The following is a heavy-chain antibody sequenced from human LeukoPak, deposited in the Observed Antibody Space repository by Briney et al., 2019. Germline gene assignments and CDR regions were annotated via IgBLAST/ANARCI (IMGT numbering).Heavy chain of an antibody. J-gene: IGHJ1*01. CDR3: AKVGRYYILTGDRPDEYFQD. Sequence: PGGSLRLSCAASGFTFSSYGMHWVRQAPGKGLEWVAFIRYDGSNKYYADSVKGRFTISRDNSKNTLYLQMNSLSTEDTAVYYCAKVGRYYILTGDRPDEYFQDWGQGTLVTVS. CDR2: IRYDGSNK. D-gene: IGHD3-9*01. CDR1: GFTFSSYG. V-gene: IGHV3-30*02.